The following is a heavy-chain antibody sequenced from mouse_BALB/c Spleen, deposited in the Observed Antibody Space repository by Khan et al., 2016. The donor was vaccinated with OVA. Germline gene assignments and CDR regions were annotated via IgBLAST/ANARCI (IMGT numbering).Heavy chain of an antibody. J-gene: IGHJ2*01. CDR3: ARWPRGY. CDR1: GYNIKDTY. CDR2: IDPANGNT. V-gene: IGHV14-3*02. Sequence: VQLKESGAELVKPGASVKLSCTASGYNIKDTYMHWVKQRPEQGLEWIGRIDPANGNTEYDPKFQGKATITADTRSNTAYLQLSSLTSEDTAVYYCARWPRGYWGQGTTLTGSA.